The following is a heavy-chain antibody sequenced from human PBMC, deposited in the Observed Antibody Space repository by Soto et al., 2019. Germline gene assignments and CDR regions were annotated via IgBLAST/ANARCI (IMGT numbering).Heavy chain of an antibody. J-gene: IGHJ6*02. V-gene: IGHV3-23*01. Sequence: EVQLLESGGGLVQPGGSLRLSCAASGFTFSSYAMSWVRQAPGKGLEWVSAISGSGGSTYYADSVKGRFTISRDNSKNTLYLQMNSLRAEDTAVYYCAKRYNWRGWGVYYYYYGMDVWGQGTTVTVSS. D-gene: IGHD1-1*01. CDR2: ISGSGGST. CDR1: GFTFSSYA. CDR3: AKRYNWRGWGVYYYYYGMDV.